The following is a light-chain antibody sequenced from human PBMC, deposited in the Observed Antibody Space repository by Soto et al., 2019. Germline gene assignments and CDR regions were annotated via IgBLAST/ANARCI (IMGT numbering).Light chain of an antibody. V-gene: IGKV1-39*01. CDR3: QQSYSTPRT. CDR2: AAS. J-gene: IGKJ1*01. CDR1: QSISNY. Sequence: DIQMTQSPSSLSASVGDRVTITCRASQSISNYLNWYQQKPGKAPKLLIFAASSLQSGVPSRFSGGGSGTDFTLPISRLHPEDFATYYRQQSYSTPRTFGQGTKVEIK.